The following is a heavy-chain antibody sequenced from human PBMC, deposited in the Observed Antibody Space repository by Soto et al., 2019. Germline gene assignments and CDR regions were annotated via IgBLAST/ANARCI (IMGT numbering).Heavy chain of an antibody. J-gene: IGHJ5*02. D-gene: IGHD3-10*01. CDR3: AKETVVYYYGSASSVAQNCFDH. V-gene: IGHV3-23*01. Sequence: GGSLRLSCAASGFTFSSYAMSWVRQAPGKGLEWVSGISGSGGGTYYAYSVKGRFTISRDNSKNTLYLQMNILRAEDTAVYCCAKETVVYYYGSASSVAQNCFDHWGQGTLVTVSS. CDR2: ISGSGGGT. CDR1: GFTFSSYA.